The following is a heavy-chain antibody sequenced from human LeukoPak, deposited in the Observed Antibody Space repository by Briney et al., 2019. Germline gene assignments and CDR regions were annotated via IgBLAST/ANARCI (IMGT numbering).Heavy chain of an antibody. CDR3: ARDDNWNDKPFDH. CDR1: GFTFSRYT. D-gene: IGHD1-20*01. Sequence: WESLRLTCAVSGFTFSRYTMNWVRQAPGKGLEWVSSISTSSSFIHYADSVKGRFTISRANANSSLSLQMNRLTAEDTALYYCARDDNWNDKPFDHWGQGALVTVSS. V-gene: IGHV3-21*01. CDR2: ISTSSSFI. J-gene: IGHJ4*02.